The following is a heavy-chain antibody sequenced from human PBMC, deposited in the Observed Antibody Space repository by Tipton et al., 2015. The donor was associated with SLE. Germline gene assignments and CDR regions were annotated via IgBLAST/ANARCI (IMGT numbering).Heavy chain of an antibody. D-gene: IGHD6-19*01. CDR3: ARAWIAVQEGDY. Sequence: QVQLVQSGAEVKKPGASVKVSCKASGYTFTGFGISWLRQAPGQGLECMGWISTYNGDTNYAQKFQGRVAMTTDTSTTTAYMELSSLTSDDTAVYYCARAWIAVQEGDYWGQGTLVIVSS. CDR2: ISTYNGDT. V-gene: IGHV1-18*01. J-gene: IGHJ4*02. CDR1: GYTFTGFG.